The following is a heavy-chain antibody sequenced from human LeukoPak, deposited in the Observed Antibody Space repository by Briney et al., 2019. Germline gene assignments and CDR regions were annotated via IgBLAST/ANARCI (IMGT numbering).Heavy chain of an antibody. J-gene: IGHJ4*02. CDR3: AKGIAAVPIDY. V-gene: IGHV3-23*01. CDR2: ISGSGGST. CDR1: GFTFSSHW. Sequence: GGSLRLSCAASGFTFSSHWMSWVRQAPGKGLEWVSAISGSGGSTYYADSVKGRFTISRDNSKNTLYLQMNSLRAEDTAVYYCAKGIAAVPIDYWGQGTLVTVSS. D-gene: IGHD6-13*01.